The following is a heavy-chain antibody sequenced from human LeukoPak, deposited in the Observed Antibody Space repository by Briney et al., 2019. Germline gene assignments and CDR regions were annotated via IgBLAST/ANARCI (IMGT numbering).Heavy chain of an antibody. CDR2: INPNSGGT. CDR3: AREVGATTLGWFDP. J-gene: IGHJ5*02. D-gene: IGHD1-26*01. CDR1: GYTFTSYG. Sequence: GASVKVSCKASGYTFTSYGISWVRQAPGQGLEWMGWINPNSGGTNYAQKFQGRVTMTRDTSISTAYMELSRLRSDDTAVYYCAREVGATTLGWFDPWGQGTLVTVSS. V-gene: IGHV1-2*02.